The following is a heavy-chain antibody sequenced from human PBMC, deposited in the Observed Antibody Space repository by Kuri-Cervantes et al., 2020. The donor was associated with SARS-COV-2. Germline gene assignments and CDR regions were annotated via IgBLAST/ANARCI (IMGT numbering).Heavy chain of an antibody. CDR3: ARTIFGVHTTHHDF. Sequence: GSLRLSCTVSGASTRSSSYFWAWIRQPPGKGLEWIGSIYPSGHSYYNPSLKSPVTISLDTPKNQFSLNLRSVTAADTAVYYCARTIFGVHTTHHDFWGQGVLVTVSS. CDR2: IYPSGHS. D-gene: IGHD3-3*01. J-gene: IGHJ4*02. CDR1: GASTRSSSYF. V-gene: IGHV4-39*01.